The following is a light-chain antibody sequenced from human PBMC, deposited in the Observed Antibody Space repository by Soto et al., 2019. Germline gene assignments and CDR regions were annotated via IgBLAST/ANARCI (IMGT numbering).Light chain of an antibody. Sequence: DIQMSQSPSSLSASVGDRVTITCRAAESISRHLNWYQQKPGRAPDLLIYAASTLQNGVPSRFTGSGSGTEFTLTITGLQLEDFATYYCQQDYSTLATFGQGTRLEIK. CDR1: ESISRH. J-gene: IGKJ5*01. CDR2: AAS. CDR3: QQDYSTLAT. V-gene: IGKV1-39*01.